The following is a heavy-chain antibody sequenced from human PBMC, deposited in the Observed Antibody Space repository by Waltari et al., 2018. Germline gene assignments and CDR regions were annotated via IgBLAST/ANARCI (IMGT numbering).Heavy chain of an antibody. D-gene: IGHD1-20*01. CDR1: GGSISSTNW. Sequence: QVQLQESGPGLVKPSGTLSLTCAVSGGSISSTNWWTRVRQPPGKGLEWIGEISHTGSTDYNLSLKSRVTISVDNSKNQFSLKLNSVTAADTAVYYCARARYFGSLFAWFDPWGQGTLVNVSS. CDR3: ARARYFGSLFAWFDP. J-gene: IGHJ5*02. CDR2: ISHTGST. V-gene: IGHV4-4*02.